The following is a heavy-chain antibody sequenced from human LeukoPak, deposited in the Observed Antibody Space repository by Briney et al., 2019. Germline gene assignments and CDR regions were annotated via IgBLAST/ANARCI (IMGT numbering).Heavy chain of an antibody. J-gene: IGHJ5*02. Sequence: ASVKVSCKASGRTFSSYAIRWVRQAPGQGLEWMGWINPNSGGTNYAQKCQGRVTMTRDTSIGTAYMELSRLRSDDTAVYYCARAKEGIAAAGTLDPWGQGTLVTVSS. CDR2: INPNSGGT. CDR3: ARAKEGIAAAGTLDP. CDR1: GRTFSSYA. D-gene: IGHD6-13*01. V-gene: IGHV1-2*02.